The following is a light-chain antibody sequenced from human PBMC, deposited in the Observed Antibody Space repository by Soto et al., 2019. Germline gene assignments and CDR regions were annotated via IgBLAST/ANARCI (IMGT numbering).Light chain of an antibody. J-gene: IGKJ3*01. CDR3: QEHRSSPSP. Sequence: EIVLTQSPGTLFLSPGERATLSCRASQSVSSSYLAWYQQKPGQAPRLLIYGASSRATGIPDRFSGSGSGTDFTLTISRLEPEDFAVYYCQEHRSSPSPLAPGPKAAIK. CDR2: GAS. V-gene: IGKV3-20*01. CDR1: QSVSSSY.